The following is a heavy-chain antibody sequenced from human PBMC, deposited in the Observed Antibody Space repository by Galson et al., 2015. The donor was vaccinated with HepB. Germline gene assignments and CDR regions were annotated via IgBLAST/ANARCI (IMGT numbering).Heavy chain of an antibody. D-gene: IGHD5-18*01. CDR2: INPTAGNT. V-gene: IGHV1-46*01. J-gene: IGHJ3*02. CDR1: EYTFTNYF. CDR3: ARDRAHGYGDQLHAFDI. Sequence: SVKVSCKASEYTFTNYFLHWIRQAPGQGLEWLGKINPTAGNTKYAQNFQDRLSLTRDTYTSTIYMELSSLKADDTAVYYCARDRAHGYGDQLHAFDIWGQGTMVSVSS.